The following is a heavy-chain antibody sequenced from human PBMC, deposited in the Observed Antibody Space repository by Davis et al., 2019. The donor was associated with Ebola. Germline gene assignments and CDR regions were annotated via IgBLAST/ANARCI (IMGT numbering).Heavy chain of an antibody. D-gene: IGHD5-18*01. Sequence: GESLKISCAASGFTFSGSAMHWVRQAPGKGLAWISYISDSGSTTYYTDSVKGRFTISRDNAKNSLYLQMNTLRVEDTAIYYCVPGTWIRGQGTLVTVSS. CDR1: GFTFSGSA. V-gene: IGHV3-48*03. CDR2: ISDSGSTT. J-gene: IGHJ4*02. CDR3: VPGTWI.